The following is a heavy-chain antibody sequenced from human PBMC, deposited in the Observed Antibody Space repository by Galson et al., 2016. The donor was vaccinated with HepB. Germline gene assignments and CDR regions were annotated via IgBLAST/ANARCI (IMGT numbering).Heavy chain of an antibody. Sequence: SVKVSCKASGYTFTTYGISWVRQAPGQGLEWMGWISPYSGNTNYAQKFQGRVTMSTDTSTSTAYMELRSLRSDDTAVYHCAKKEGVAARNHYYSYHGMDVWGRGTTVTVSS. D-gene: IGHD6-6*01. CDR3: AKKEGVAARNHYYSYHGMDV. J-gene: IGHJ6*02. CDR1: GYTFTTYG. V-gene: IGHV1-18*01. CDR2: ISPYSGNT.